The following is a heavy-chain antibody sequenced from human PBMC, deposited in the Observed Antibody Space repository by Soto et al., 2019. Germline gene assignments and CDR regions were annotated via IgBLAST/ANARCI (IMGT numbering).Heavy chain of an antibody. D-gene: IGHD6-19*01. J-gene: IGHJ4*02. CDR1: GASISSANF. V-gene: IGHV4-4*02. CDR3: ARSSGWYAVDF. Sequence: QVQLQESGPGLVEPSGTLSLTCAVSGASISSANFWGWVRQPPGKGLEWIGDISHSGSTNYNPSLKSRVTISLDKSRNQFSLKVNSLAVADTAVYYCARSSGWYAVDFWGQGTLVIVSS. CDR2: ISHSGST.